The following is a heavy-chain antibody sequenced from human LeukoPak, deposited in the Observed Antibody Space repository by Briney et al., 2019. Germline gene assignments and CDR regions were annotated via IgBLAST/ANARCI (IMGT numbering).Heavy chain of an antibody. V-gene: IGHV4-34*01. D-gene: IGHD3-22*01. CDR3: AHDRSGPFDY. CDR2: INHSGST. Sequence: PSETLSLTCAVYGGSYIGYYWSWIRQPPGKGLEWIGEINHSGSTNYNPSLKSRVTISVDTSKNQFSLKLSSVTAADTAVYYCAHDRSGPFDYWGQGTLVTVSS. J-gene: IGHJ4*02. CDR1: GGSYIGYY.